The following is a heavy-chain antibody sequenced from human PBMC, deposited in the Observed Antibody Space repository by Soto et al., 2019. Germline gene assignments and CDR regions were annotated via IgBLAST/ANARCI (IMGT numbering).Heavy chain of an antibody. CDR1: GFTFSADG. J-gene: IGHJ4*02. Sequence: VQLVQSGGGVVQPGRSLRLSCVASGFTFSADGMHWVRQAPGKGLEWVSAISSDGNKKDYGDYVKGRFTISRDNSKNYMYLRMKSPRDEDTSIYYRAEEWRLYAGSCYFSDYFDYWGQGTLVTVSS. CDR2: ISSDGNKK. D-gene: IGHD3-22*01. CDR3: AEEWRLYAGSCYFSDYFDY. V-gene: IGHV3-30*18.